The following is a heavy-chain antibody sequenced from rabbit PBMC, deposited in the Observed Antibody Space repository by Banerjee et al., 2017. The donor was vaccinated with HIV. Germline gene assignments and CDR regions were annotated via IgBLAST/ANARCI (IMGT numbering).Heavy chain of an antibody. J-gene: IGHJ3*01. CDR3: ARHGSSSGWGGDL. CDR2: IYTGSGST. D-gene: IGHD4-1*01. Sequence: QEQLEESGGDLVQPEGSLTLTCTASGFSFSSGYDMCWVRQAPGKGLEWIGCIYTGSGSTYYASWAKGRFTISKSSSTTVTLQMTSLTAADMATYFCARHGSSSGWGGDLWGQGTLVTVS. CDR1: GFSFSSGYD. V-gene: IGHV1S45*01.